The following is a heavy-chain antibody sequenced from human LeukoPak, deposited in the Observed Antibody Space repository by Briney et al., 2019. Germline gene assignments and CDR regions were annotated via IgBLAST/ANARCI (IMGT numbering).Heavy chain of an antibody. CDR3: ARDQKNYYDDSGYYAPNSLDI. J-gene: IGHJ3*02. V-gene: IGHV3-48*03. Sequence: PGGTLTLSCAASGFTFSRYEMNWIRQPPGKGLEWVSYISISGSTISYADSVKGRFTNSRDNDKNTMYLQINSMRDEDTAVYYCARDQKNYYDDSGYYAPNSLDIWGQGTMVTVSS. CDR1: GFTFSRYE. D-gene: IGHD3-22*01. CDR2: ISISGSTI.